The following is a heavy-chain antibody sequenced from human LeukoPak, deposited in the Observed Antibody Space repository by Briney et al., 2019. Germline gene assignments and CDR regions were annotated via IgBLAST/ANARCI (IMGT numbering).Heavy chain of an antibody. Sequence: ASVRVSCKASGYTFTNYYLHWVRQAPGHGLEWMAIINPSDGGTYYEQKLQGRVTVTRDTSTSTVYMELSSLRYEDTAVYYCARDTRTMTAVTRGQHYYYGLDVWGQGTTVTASS. J-gene: IGHJ6*02. CDR2: INPSDGGT. CDR1: GYTFTNYY. D-gene: IGHD4-17*01. V-gene: IGHV1-46*01. CDR3: ARDTRTMTAVTRGQHYYYGLDV.